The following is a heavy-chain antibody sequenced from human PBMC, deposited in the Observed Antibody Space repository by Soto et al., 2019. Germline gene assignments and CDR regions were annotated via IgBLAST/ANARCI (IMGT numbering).Heavy chain of an antibody. V-gene: IGHV1-18*01. J-gene: IGHJ5*02. CDR1: GYTFTIYG. Sequence: ASVKVSCKASGYTFTIYGISWVRQAPGQGLEWMGWISAYNGNTNYAQKLQGRVTMTTDTSTSTAYMELRSLRSDDTAVYYCARDVEDWILYLNWFDPWGQGTLVTVSS. D-gene: IGHD2-2*03. CDR3: ARDVEDWILYLNWFDP. CDR2: ISAYNGNT.